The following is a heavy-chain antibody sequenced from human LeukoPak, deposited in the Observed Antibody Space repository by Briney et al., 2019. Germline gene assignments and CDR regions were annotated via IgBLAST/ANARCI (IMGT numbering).Heavy chain of an antibody. V-gene: IGHV4-59*08. CDR1: DGSITNYD. CDR3: ARATPGSFLVVPAARPGGAFDI. J-gene: IGHJ3*02. Sequence: KPSETLSLTCTVSDGSITNYDWSWVRQPPGKGLEFIGHVHYSGTTNYNPSLRSRVTISIDTSKNQFSLKLSSVTAADTAVFYCARATPGSFLVVPAARPGGAFDIWGQGTMVTVSS. CDR2: VHYSGTT. D-gene: IGHD2-2*01.